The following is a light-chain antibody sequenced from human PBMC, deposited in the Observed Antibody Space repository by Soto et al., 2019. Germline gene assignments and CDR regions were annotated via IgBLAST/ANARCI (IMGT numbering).Light chain of an antibody. CDR1: NIGSKS. CDR2: DDS. Sequence: SYELTQPPSVSVAPGQTSRITCGGNNIGSKSVHWYQQKPGQAPVLVVYDDSYRPSGIPERFSGSNSGNTSTLKIRRVEAGDEADYYCQVWDSSSDHYVFGTWTKVPVL. V-gene: IGLV3-21*02. J-gene: IGLJ1*01. CDR3: QVWDSSSDHYV.